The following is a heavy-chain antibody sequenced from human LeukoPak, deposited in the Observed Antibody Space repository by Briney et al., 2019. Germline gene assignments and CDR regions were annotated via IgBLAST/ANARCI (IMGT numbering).Heavy chain of an antibody. V-gene: IGHV3-66*01. CDR1: GFTVSSYY. Sequence: AGGSLRLSCAVSGFTVSSYYMSWVRQAPGKGLEWVSVIYSGGNTHYADSVKGRFTISRDNSKNTLYLQMHRLRAEDTAVYYCAKDFKIQLWSTRGVFDIWGQGTMATVSS. D-gene: IGHD5-18*01. CDR3: AKDFKIQLWSTRGVFDI. CDR2: IYSGGNT. J-gene: IGHJ3*02.